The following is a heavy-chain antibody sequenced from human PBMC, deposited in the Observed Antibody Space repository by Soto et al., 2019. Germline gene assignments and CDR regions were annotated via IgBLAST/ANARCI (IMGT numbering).Heavy chain of an antibody. V-gene: IGHV4-39*01. CDR3: ARQSGDFAYYYYYYYMDV. J-gene: IGHJ6*03. CDR1: GGSISSSSYY. CDR2: IYYSGST. D-gene: IGHD4-17*01. Sequence: SETLSLTCTVSGGSISSSSYYWGWIRQPPGKGLEWIGSIYYSGSTYYNPSLKSRVTISVDTSKNQFSLKLSSVTAADTAVYYCARQSGDFAYYYYYYYMDVWGKGTTVTVSS.